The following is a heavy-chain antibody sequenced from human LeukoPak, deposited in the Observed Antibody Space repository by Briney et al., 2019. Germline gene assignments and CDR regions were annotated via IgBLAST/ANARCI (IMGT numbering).Heavy chain of an antibody. J-gene: IGHJ4*02. V-gene: IGHV1-69*06. D-gene: IGHD3-22*01. CDR1: GGTFSSYA. CDR3: AVDSSGYYLFDY. Sequence: GASVKVSCKASGGTFSSYAISWVRQPPGQGLEWMGGIIPIFGTANYAQKFQGRVTITADKSKSTAYMELSSLRSEDTAVYYCAVDSSGYYLFDYWGQGTLVTVSS. CDR2: IIPIFGTA.